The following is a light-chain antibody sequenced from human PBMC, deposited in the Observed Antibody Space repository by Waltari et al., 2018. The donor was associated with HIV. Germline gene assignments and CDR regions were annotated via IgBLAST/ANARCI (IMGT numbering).Light chain of an antibody. Sequence: QSLLTQPPSVSATPGQRITISCTGNKSNIGAGHAVHWYRQLPGTAPTLLIFANSTRPSGVPDRISGSKSTASASLAITGLQAEDEGYYYCQSSDIRLHGLWVFGGGTKVTVL. CDR2: ANS. V-gene: IGLV1-40*01. CDR1: KSNIGAGHA. CDR3: QSSDIRLHGLWV. J-gene: IGLJ3*02.